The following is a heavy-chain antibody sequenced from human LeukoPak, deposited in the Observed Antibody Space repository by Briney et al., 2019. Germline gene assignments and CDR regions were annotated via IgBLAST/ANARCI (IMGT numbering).Heavy chain of an antibody. CDR1: GYTFTSYA. V-gene: IGHV7-4-1*02. CDR3: ARDLANRPGYCSGGSCFHFWFDP. CDR2: INTNTGNP. Sequence: ASVKVSCKASGYTFTSYAMNWVRQAPGQGLEWRGWINTNTGNPTYAQGFTGRFVFSLDTSVSTAYLQISSLKAKDTAVYYCARDLANRPGYCSGGSCFHFWFDPWGQGTLVTVSS. J-gene: IGHJ5*02. D-gene: IGHD2-15*01.